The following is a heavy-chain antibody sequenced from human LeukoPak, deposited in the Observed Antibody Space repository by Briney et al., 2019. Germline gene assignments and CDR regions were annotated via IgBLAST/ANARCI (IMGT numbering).Heavy chain of an antibody. V-gene: IGHV3-11*04. D-gene: IGHD4-23*01. CDR1: GFTFRDYF. CDR2: SSSSGSTI. J-gene: IGHJ4*02. CDR3: ARDTGVGYFDY. Sequence: GGSLRLSXAASGFTFRDYFMSWIRQAPGKGLEWVSYSSSSGSTINYADSVKGRFTISRDNAKNSLYLQMNSLRAEDTAVYYCARDTGVGYFDYWGQGTLVTVSS.